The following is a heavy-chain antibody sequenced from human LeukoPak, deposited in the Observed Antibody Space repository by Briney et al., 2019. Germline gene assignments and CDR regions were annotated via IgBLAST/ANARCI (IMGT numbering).Heavy chain of an antibody. V-gene: IGHV4-34*01. CDR1: GGSFSGYY. J-gene: IGHJ6*03. Sequence: PSETLSLTCAVYGGSFSGYYWSWIRQSPGKGLEWIGEINHSGSTNYNPSLKSRVTISVDTSKNQFSLKLSSVTAADTAVYYCARGRDGYNYEGYYYYYMDVWGKGTTVTVSS. D-gene: IGHD5-24*01. CDR2: INHSGST. CDR3: ARGRDGYNYEGYYYYYMDV.